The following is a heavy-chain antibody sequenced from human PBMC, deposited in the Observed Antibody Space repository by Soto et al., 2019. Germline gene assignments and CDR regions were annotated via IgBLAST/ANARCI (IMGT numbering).Heavy chain of an antibody. Sequence: SETLSLTCAVSSGSISSSNWWSWVRQPPGKGLEWIGEIYHSGSTNYNPSLKSRVTISVDKSKNQFSLKLSSVTAAETEVYYCESGSGWTGFDYCGQRTLVPVSS. D-gene: IGHD6-19*01. CDR3: ESGSGWTGFDY. CDR1: SGSISSSNW. J-gene: IGHJ4*02. CDR2: IYHSGST. V-gene: IGHV4-4*02.